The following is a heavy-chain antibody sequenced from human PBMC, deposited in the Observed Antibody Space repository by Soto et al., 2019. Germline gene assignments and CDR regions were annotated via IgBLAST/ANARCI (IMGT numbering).Heavy chain of an antibody. CDR1: GLTFSSYA. CDR3: ATNSGGITIFGVDTYARVDY. CDR2: ISGSGGST. V-gene: IGHV3-23*01. J-gene: IGHJ4*02. Sequence: GGSLRLSCAASGLTFSSYAMSWVRQAPGKGLKWVSAISGSGGSTYYADSGKGRFTISRDNSRNTLYLQMNSLRAEDTAVYYCATNSGGITIFGVDTYARVDYWGQGTLVTVSS. D-gene: IGHD3-3*01.